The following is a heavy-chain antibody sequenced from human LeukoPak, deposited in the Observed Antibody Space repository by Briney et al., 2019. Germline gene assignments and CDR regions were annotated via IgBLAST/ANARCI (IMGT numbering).Heavy chain of an antibody. D-gene: IGHD6-19*01. V-gene: IGHV4-59*08. J-gene: IGHJ6*03. Sequence: SGTLSLTCTVSGGSISNKYWSWIRQPPGKGLEWIGYIYYSGSTNYNPSLKSRVTISVDTSKNQFSLKLSSVTAADTAVYYCARGPPYSSGWSRNYYYYCYMDVWGKGTTVTISS. CDR3: ARGPPYSSGWSRNYYYYCYMDV. CDR2: IYYSGST. CDR1: GGSISNKY.